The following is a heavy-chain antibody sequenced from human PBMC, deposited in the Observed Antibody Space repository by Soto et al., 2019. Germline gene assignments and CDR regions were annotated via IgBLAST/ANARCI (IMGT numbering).Heavy chain of an antibody. CDR3: ARNDYGDQKPSFPDY. D-gene: IGHD4-17*01. CDR1: GGSISSGDYY. CDR2: ISYSGST. Sequence: QVQLQESGPGLVKPSQTLSLTCTVSGGSISSGDYYWSWIRQPPGKGLEWIGYISYSGSTYYNPSLKSRVIISVDTSKNQFSLKLSSVTAADTAVYYCARNDYGDQKPSFPDYWGQGTLVTVSS. J-gene: IGHJ4*02. V-gene: IGHV4-30-4*01.